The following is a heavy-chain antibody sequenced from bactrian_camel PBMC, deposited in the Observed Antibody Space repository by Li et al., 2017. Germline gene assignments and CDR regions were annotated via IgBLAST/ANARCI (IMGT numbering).Heavy chain of an antibody. D-gene: IGHD4*01. CDR2: IVSGSGCA. CDR1: GAAYSSNC. V-gene: IGHV3S1*01. Sequence: HVQLVESGGGSVQAGGSLNLFCVSSGAAYSSNCMAWFRQAAGKSREMVAYIVSGSGCAWYADSVTGRFTTSQDNAKNTLYLDMNNLKPEDTGVYYCAAGWGIRPRIATLDSYEYQSWGPGTQVTVS. CDR3: AAGWGIRPRIATLDSYEYQS. J-gene: IGHJ4*01.